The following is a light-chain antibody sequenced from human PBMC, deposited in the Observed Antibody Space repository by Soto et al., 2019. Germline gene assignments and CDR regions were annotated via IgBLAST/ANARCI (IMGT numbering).Light chain of an antibody. Sequence: DIVMTHSPDSRAFSPAARATPNWESSRGVFQNTTGRNFIGWFQQKPGQPPKLLIFWASIRDSGVPDRFRGSGSGTHFTLTIDSLQPEDVAVYYCHQFYKSPWTFGQGTKVEIK. J-gene: IGKJ1*01. CDR2: WAS. CDR3: HQFYKSPWT. CDR1: RGVFQNTTGRNF. V-gene: IGKV4-1*01.